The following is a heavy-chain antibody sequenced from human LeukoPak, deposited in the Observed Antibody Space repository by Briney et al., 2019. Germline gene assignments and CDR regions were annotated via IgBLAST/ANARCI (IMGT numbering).Heavy chain of an antibody. Sequence: GSLRLSCSASGFPFSSYWMHWVRQAPGRGLVWVSRINSDGSTTTYADSVQGRFTISRDNAKNTLYLQMNSLRAEDTAVYYCARDRGGIDYWGQGTLVTVSS. CDR1: GFPFSSYW. V-gene: IGHV3-74*01. CDR2: INSDGSTT. D-gene: IGHD3-10*01. J-gene: IGHJ4*02. CDR3: ARDRGGIDY.